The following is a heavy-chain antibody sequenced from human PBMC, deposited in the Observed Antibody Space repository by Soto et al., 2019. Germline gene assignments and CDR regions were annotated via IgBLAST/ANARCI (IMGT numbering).Heavy chain of an antibody. J-gene: IGHJ4*01. Sequence: QVQLQQWGAGLLKPSETLSLTCAVYGESFSGYYWTWIRQPPGKGLEWIVDINHSGTTSSNPSLKGRVTMSLDTSKKQFSLKVSSVTAAAAALYYCTGGERGPRLHYWCHGTLVTFAS. CDR1: GESFSGYY. V-gene: IGHV4-34*01. D-gene: IGHD4-17*01. CDR3: TGGERGPRLHY. CDR2: INHSGTT.